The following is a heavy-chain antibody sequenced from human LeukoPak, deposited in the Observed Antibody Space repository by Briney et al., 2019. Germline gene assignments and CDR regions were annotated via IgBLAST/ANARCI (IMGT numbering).Heavy chain of an antibody. CDR2: IIPIFGTA. CDR1: GGTFSSYA. J-gene: IGHJ6*02. V-gene: IGHV1-69*13. CDR3: ARVSYGDYGLAYGYYYGIDV. D-gene: IGHD4-17*01. Sequence: ASVKVSCKASGGTFSSYAISWVRQAPGQGLEWTGGIIPIFGTANYAQKFQGRVTITADESTSTAYMELSSLRSEDTAVYYCARVSYGDYGLAYGYYYGIDVWGQGTTVTVSS.